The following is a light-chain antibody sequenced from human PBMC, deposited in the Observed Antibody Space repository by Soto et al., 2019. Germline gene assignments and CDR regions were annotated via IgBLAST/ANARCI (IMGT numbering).Light chain of an antibody. Sequence: QSALTQPASVSGSPGQSITISCTGSSSDVGGYNYVCWHQQHPDKAPKCIIYEVTNRPSGVSNRFSGSKSGNTASLTISGLQAEDETDYYYSSYTSTSTEVFGGGTKVTVL. V-gene: IGLV2-14*01. J-gene: IGLJ3*02. CDR1: SSDVGGYNY. CDR3: SSYTSTSTEV. CDR2: EVT.